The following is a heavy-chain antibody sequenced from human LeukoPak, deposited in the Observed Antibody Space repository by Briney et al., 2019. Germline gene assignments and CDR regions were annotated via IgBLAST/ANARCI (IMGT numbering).Heavy chain of an antibody. D-gene: IGHD6-13*01. CDR2: ISGSGGST. J-gene: IGHJ4*02. V-gene: IGHV3-23*01. CDR1: GFTFSSYA. Sequence: GGSLRLSCAASGFTFSSYAMSWVRQAPGKGPEWVSAISGSGGSTYYADSVKGRFTISRDNSKNTLYLQMNSLRAEDTAVYYCAKDLYSSSWYWTHWGQGTLVTVSS. CDR3: AKDLYSSSWYWTH.